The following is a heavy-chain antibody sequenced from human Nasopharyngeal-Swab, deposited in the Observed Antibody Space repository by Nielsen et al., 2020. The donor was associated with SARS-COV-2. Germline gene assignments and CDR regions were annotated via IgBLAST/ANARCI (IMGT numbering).Heavy chain of an antibody. J-gene: IGHJ3*01. V-gene: IGHV3-30*18. CDR2: ISYDGNIK. Sequence: GESLKISCAASGFTFSNYGMHWVRQAPGKGLEWVAVISYDGNIKSYADSVRGRFLISRDNSHNTLYLQMSRLRTEDRAVYYCAKAFGEDQLAEDAFDVWGQGTMVTVSS. CDR1: GFTFSNYG. D-gene: IGHD3-16*01. CDR3: AKAFGEDQLAEDAFDV.